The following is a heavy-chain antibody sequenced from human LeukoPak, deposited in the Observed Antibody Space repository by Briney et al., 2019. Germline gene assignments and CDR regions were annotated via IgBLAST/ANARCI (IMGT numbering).Heavy chain of an antibody. J-gene: IGHJ6*03. CDR2: INPNSGGT. CDR1: GYTFTGYY. V-gene: IGHV1-2*02. D-gene: IGHD6-13*01. CDR3: ARDLRSSLGYYYYMDV. Sequence: ASVKVSCKASGYTFTGYYMHWVRQAPGQGLEWMGWINPNSGGTNYAQKFQGRVTMTRDTSISTAYMELSRLRSDDTAVCYCARDLRSSLGYYYYMDVWGKGTKVTVSS.